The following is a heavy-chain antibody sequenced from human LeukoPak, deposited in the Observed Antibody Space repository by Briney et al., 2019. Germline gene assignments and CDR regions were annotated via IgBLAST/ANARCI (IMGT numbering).Heavy chain of an antibody. CDR3: AREKEQGLAYDAFEI. V-gene: IGHV6-1*01. Sequence: QTLTLTCAISGVTVTSNWVAWNWKAQSQARGLVGLGKTYYRSKRNNEYAVSVKSRITINPDTSKNTFSLQLNSVTPEDTAVYYCAREKEQGLAYDAFEIWGQGKMVTVSS. CDR1: GVTVTSNWVA. D-gene: IGHD6-19*01. J-gene: IGHJ3*02. CDR2: TYYRSKRNN.